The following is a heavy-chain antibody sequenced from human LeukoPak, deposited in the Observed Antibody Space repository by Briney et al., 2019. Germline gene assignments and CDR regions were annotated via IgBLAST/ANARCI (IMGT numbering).Heavy chain of an antibody. Sequence: GASVEVSCKASGYTFTGYYMHWVRQAPGQGLEWMGWINPNSGGTNYAQKFQGRVTMTRDTSISTAYMELSRLRSDDTAVYYCARGPTTYYYDSSGYSPIDYWGQGTLVTVSS. V-gene: IGHV1-2*02. J-gene: IGHJ4*02. D-gene: IGHD3-22*01. CDR2: INPNSGGT. CDR3: ARGPTTYYYDSSGYSPIDY. CDR1: GYTFTGYY.